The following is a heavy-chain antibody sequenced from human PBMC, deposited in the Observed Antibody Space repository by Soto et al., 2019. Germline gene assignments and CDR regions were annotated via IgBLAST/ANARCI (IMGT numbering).Heavy chain of an antibody. V-gene: IGHV3-7*05. CDR2: INLDGSEK. D-gene: IGHD5-18*01. CDR1: GFTFRTYW. CDR3: ARDGSTSWYSYDYHGIDV. J-gene: IGHJ6*02. Sequence: EVQLVESGGGLVQPGGSLRLSCAASGFTFRTYWLSWVRQVPGKGLEWVANINLDGSEKNYVDSVKGRFTISRDNARNSLCLRMSSLRAEDTALYYCARDGSTSWYSYDYHGIDVWGRGTTVTVSS.